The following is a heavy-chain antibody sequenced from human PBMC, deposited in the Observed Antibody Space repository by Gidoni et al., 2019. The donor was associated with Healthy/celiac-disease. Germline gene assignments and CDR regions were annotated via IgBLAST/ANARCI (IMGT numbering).Heavy chain of an antibody. D-gene: IGHD5-12*01. CDR1: GFTFSSYS. CDR3: ASGYSGYPGYSSS. V-gene: IGHV3-21*01. Sequence: EVQLVESGGGLVKPGGSLRLSCAAPGFTFSSYSMNWVRPAPGKGLEWVSSSSSSSSYIYYADSVKGRFTISRDNAKNSLYLQMNSLRAEDTAVYYCASGYSGYPGYSSSWGPGTLVTVSS. J-gene: IGHJ4*02. CDR2: SSSSSSYI.